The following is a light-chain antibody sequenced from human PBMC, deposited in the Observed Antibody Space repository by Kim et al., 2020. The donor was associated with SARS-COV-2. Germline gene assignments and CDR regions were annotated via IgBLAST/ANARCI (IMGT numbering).Light chain of an antibody. J-gene: IGKJ1*01. Sequence: EIVLTQSPATLSLSPGERATLSCRASQSVSSYLAWYQQKPGHAPRLLIYDASNRATGIPARFSGSGSGTDFPLTISSLEPEDFAVYYCQERSKWPGTFGQGTKVDIK. V-gene: IGKV3-11*01. CDR3: QERSKWPGT. CDR1: QSVSSY. CDR2: DAS.